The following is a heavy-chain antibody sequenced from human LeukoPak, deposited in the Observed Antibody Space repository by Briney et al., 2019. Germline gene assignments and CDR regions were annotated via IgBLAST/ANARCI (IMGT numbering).Heavy chain of an antibody. J-gene: IGHJ4*02. CDR2: INHSGST. D-gene: IGHD3-22*01. Sequence: TSETLSLTCAVYGGSFSGYYWSWIRQPPGKGLEWIGEINHSGSTNYNPSLKSRVTISVDTSKNQFSLKLSSVTAADTAVYYCARGRYYYDSSGYYYYFDYWGQGTLVTVS. V-gene: IGHV4-34*01. CDR1: GGSFSGYY. CDR3: ARGRYYYDSSGYYYYFDY.